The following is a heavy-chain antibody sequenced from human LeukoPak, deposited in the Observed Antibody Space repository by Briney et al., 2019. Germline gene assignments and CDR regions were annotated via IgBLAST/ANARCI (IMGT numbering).Heavy chain of an antibody. Sequence: PSETLSLTCTVSGGSGSSDSWSWIRQPPGQGLEWIGYISYSGSTSYNPSLKSRVTISVDPSKSQLSLKLRSVTAADTAVYYCARARLDHDYGDYSLDYWGQGTLVTVSS. CDR2: ISYSGST. CDR3: ARARLDHDYGDYSLDY. J-gene: IGHJ4*02. V-gene: IGHV4-59*02. CDR1: GGSGSSDS. D-gene: IGHD4-17*01.